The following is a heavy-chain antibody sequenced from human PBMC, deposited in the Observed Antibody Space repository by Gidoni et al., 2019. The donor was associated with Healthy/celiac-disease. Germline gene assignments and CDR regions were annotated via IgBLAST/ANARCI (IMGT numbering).Heavy chain of an antibody. CDR3: ARRTLGYCSGGSCYVDYYYGMDV. CDR1: GGTFRSYA. D-gene: IGHD2-15*01. CDR2: IFPIFGTA. J-gene: IGHJ6*02. Sequence: QVQLVHHGAAVKKPGSSVKVSFKPSGGTFRSYAPSWVRRAPGQGLEWMGVIFPIFGTATYAQKFQGRVTITADESTSTAYMELSSLRSEDTAVYYCARRTLGYCSGGSCYVDYYYGMDVWGQGTTVTVSS. V-gene: IGHV1-69*12.